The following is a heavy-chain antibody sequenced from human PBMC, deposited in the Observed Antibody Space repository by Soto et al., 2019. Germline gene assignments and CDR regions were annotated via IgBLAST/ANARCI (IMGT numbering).Heavy chain of an antibody. D-gene: IGHD6-6*01. CDR2: ISSSSSTI. CDR1: GFTFSSYS. CDR3: AMPEYSSSSYGMDV. J-gene: IGHJ6*02. Sequence: PGGSLRLSCAASGFTFSSYSMNWVRQAPGKGLEWVSYISSSSSTIYYADSVKGRFTISRDNAKNSLYLQMNSLRDEDTAVYYCAMPEYSSSSYGMDVWGQGPTVTVSS. V-gene: IGHV3-48*02.